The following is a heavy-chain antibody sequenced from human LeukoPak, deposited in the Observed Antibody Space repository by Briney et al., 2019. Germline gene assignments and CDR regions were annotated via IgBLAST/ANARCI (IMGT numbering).Heavy chain of an antibody. CDR2: IYRGGST. CDR1: GFTVSSNH. CDR3: ARDYGDHGEYFDC. J-gene: IGHJ4*02. D-gene: IGHD4-17*01. Sequence: GGSLRLSCAASGFTVSSNHMSWVRQAPGKGLEWVSVIYRGGSTNYADSVKGRFTISRDNSKNSVYLQMNSLSDEDTAVYRCARDYGDHGEYFDCWGQGTLVTVSS. V-gene: IGHV3-66*01.